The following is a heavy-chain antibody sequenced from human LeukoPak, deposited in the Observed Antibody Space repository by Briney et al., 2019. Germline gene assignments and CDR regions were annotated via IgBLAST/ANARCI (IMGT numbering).Heavy chain of an antibody. J-gene: IGHJ3*02. CDR2: ISYDGSNK. V-gene: IGHV3-30*04. Sequence: GGSLRLSCAASGFTFSSYAMQWVRQAPGKGLEWVAFISYDGSNKYYADSVKGRFTIARDNSKSTLYLQMNSLTAEDTGVFYCARVGMTTRAFNIWGQGTMVIVSS. CDR1: GFTFSSYA. CDR3: ARVGMTTRAFNI. D-gene: IGHD1-14*01.